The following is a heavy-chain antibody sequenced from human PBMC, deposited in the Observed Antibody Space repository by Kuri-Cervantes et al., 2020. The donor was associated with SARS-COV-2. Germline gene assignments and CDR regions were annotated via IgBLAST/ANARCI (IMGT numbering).Heavy chain of an antibody. CDR1: GGSISSYY. V-gene: IGHV4-59*01. CDR2: IYYSGST. CDR3: ARGGYDFWSGPKHQFDY. Sequence: SETLSLTCTVSGGSISSYYWSWIRQPPGKGLEWIGYIYYSGSTNYNPSLKSRVTISVDTSKNQFSLKLSSVTAADTAVYYCARGGYDFWSGPKHQFDYWGQGTLVTVSS. J-gene: IGHJ4*02. D-gene: IGHD3-3*01.